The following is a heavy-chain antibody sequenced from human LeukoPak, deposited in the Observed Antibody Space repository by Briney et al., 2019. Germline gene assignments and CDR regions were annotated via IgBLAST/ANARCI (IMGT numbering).Heavy chain of an antibody. V-gene: IGHV1-69*13. D-gene: IGHD3-22*01. CDR3: ARDLYYYDSSGPFDY. J-gene: IGHJ4*02. CDR2: IIPIFGTA. CDR1: VGTFSSYA. Sequence: SVKVSCKASVGTFSSYAISWVRQAPGQGLEWVGGIIPIFGTANYAQKFQGRVTITADESTSTAYMELSSLRSEDTAVYYCARDLYYYDSSGPFDYWGQGTLVTVSS.